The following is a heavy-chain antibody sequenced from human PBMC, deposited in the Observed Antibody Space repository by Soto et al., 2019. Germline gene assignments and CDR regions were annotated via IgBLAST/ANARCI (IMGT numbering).Heavy chain of an antibody. Sequence: SETLSLTCTVPGGSISSGGYYWSWIRQHPGKGLEWIGYIYYSGSTYYNPSLKSRVTISVDTSKNQFSLKLSSVTAADTAVYYCARDGNMDFWSGHRGDYYHYGQAVWGQGTTVTVSS. CDR3: ARDGNMDFWSGHRGDYYHYGQAV. D-gene: IGHD3-3*01. CDR1: GGSISSGGYY. J-gene: IGHJ6*02. CDR2: IYYSGST. V-gene: IGHV4-31*03.